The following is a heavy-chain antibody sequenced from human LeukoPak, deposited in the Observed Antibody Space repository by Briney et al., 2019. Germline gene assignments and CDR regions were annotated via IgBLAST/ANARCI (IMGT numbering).Heavy chain of an antibody. CDR3: ARRNMIVVALDY. CDR2: IYHSGTA. D-gene: IGHD3-22*01. Sequence: SETLSLTCTVSDDSFSSNDYNWVWLRQPPGKGLEWIGTIYHSGTANYHPSLKSRVTLSLDTSKSQFSLKVTSVTATDTAMYFCARRNMIVVALDYWGQGILVAVSS. V-gene: IGHV4-39*01. CDR1: DDSFSSNDYN. J-gene: IGHJ4*02.